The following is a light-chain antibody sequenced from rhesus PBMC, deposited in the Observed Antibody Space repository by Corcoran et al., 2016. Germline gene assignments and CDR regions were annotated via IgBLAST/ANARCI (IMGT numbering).Light chain of an antibody. CDR2: RAS. J-gene: IGKJ3*01. V-gene: IGKV1-69*01. CDR1: QATSNW. CDR3: PQHDNSPFT. Sequence: DIQLTQSPSSLSASVGDRVTTTCRASQATSNWLAWYQQKPGRALQLLIYRASNLQTGVPSRFSGSGSVTDFTFPNSSLQPKDFATYFCPQHDNSPFTFVPGAKLDVK.